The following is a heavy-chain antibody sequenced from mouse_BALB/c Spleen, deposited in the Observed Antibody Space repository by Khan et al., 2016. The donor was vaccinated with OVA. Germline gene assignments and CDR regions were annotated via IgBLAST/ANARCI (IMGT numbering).Heavy chain of an antibody. CDR3: AGGAGTTYGMDY. J-gene: IGHJ4*01. D-gene: IGHD4-1*01. CDR2: NLPGRGNS. Sequence: VQLQESGAELMKPGASVKISCKATGYTFSTYWIEWVKQRPGHGLEWIGENLPGRGNSNYNEKFKGKATLTADASSNIAYMHLSSLTSEDSAVXYCAGGAGTTYGMDYWGQGTSVTVSS. CDR1: GYTFSTYW. V-gene: IGHV1-9*01.